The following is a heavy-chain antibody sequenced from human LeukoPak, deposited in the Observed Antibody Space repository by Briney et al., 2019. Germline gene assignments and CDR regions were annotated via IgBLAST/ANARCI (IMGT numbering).Heavy chain of an antibody. V-gene: IGHV3-30*04. CDR2: ISNDGSNE. Sequence: GGSLRLSCAASGFTFSTYALHWVRQAPGKGLEWVATISNDGSNEYYSDSVKGPFSISRDNSKNTLYLQMNSLRAEDTAVYYCARDMALMFDYWGQGTLVTVSS. CDR1: GFTFSTYA. CDR3: ARDMALMFDY. J-gene: IGHJ4*02. D-gene: IGHD3-10*01.